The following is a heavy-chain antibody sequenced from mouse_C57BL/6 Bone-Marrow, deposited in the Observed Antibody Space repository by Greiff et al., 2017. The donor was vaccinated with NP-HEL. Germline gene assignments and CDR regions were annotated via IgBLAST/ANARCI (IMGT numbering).Heavy chain of an antibody. CDR2: IHPNSGST. CDR3: AREEYYGNRFDY. Sequence: QVQLQQPGAELVKPGASVKLSCKASGYTFTSYWMHWVKQRPGQGLEWIGMIHPNSGSTNYNEKFKSKATLTVDKSSSTAYMQLSSLTSEDSAVYYCAREEYYGNRFDYWGQGTTLTVSS. CDR1: GYTFTSYW. V-gene: IGHV1-64*01. D-gene: IGHD2-1*01. J-gene: IGHJ2*01.